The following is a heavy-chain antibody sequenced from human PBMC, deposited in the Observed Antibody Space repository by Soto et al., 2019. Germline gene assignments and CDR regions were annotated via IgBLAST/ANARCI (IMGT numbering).Heavy chain of an antibody. V-gene: IGHV1-69*12. CDR2: IIPIFGTA. Sequence: QVQLVQSGAEVKKPGSSVKVSCKASGGTFSSYAVSWVRQAPGQGLEWMGGIIPIFGTADYAQKFQGRVTIPADESTSTDYMELSSLRSEDTAVYYCASSGYCSGGSCSYPQYSYYGMDVWGQGTTVTVSS. J-gene: IGHJ6*02. D-gene: IGHD2-15*01. CDR3: ASSGYCSGGSCSYPQYSYYGMDV. CDR1: GGTFSSYA.